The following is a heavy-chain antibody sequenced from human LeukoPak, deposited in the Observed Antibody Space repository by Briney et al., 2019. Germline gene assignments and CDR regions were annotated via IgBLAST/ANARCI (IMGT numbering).Heavy chain of an antibody. CDR2: VDTSGST. Sequence: NPSETLSLTCTVSGGSISSFYWSWVRQPAGKGLEWIGRVDTSGSTHYNPSLKSRVTMSLDTSKSQFSLKLSSVTVADTAVYYCARGLGGAYYYMDVWGRGTTVTVSS. J-gene: IGHJ6*03. CDR1: GGSISSFY. V-gene: IGHV4-4*07. CDR3: ARGLGGAYYYMDV. D-gene: IGHD3-16*01.